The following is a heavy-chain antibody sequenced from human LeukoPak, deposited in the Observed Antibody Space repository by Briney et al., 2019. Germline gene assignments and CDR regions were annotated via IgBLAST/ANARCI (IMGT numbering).Heavy chain of an antibody. CDR3: ARESCTNGVCQVLFDY. V-gene: IGHV4-59*11. D-gene: IGHD2-8*01. CDR1: GGSISSHY. Sequence: SETLSLTCTVSGGSISSHYWSWIRQPPGKRLEWIGYIYYSGSTNYNPSLKSRVTISVDTSKNQFSLKLSSVTAADTAVYYCARESCTNGVCQVLFDYWGQGTLVTVSS. J-gene: IGHJ4*02. CDR2: IYYSGST.